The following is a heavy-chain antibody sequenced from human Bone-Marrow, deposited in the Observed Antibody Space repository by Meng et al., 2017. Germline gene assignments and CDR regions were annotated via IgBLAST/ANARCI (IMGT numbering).Heavy chain of an antibody. CDR3: ARAEMATIGYDAFDI. D-gene: IGHD5-24*01. Sequence: GESLKISCAASGFTFSNAWMSWVRQAPGKGLEWVGRIKSKTDGGTTDYAAPVKGRFTISRDDSKNTLYLQMNSLRAEDTAVYYCARAEMATIGYDAFDIWGQGTMVTVSS. J-gene: IGHJ3*02. V-gene: IGHV3-15*01. CDR2: IKSKTDGGTT. CDR1: GFTFSNAW.